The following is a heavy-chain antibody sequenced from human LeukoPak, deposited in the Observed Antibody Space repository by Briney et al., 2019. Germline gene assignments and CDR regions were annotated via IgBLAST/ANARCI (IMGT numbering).Heavy chain of an antibody. CDR2: IYYSGST. V-gene: IGHV4-31*03. CDR1: GGSISSGGYY. J-gene: IGHJ6*03. Sequence: SETLSLTCTVSGGSISSGGYYWSWIRQHPGKGLEWIGYIYYSGSTYYNPSLKGRVTISVDTSKNQFSLKLSSVTAADTAVYYCARTLGYYYYMDVWGKGTTVTVSS. CDR3: ARTLGYYYYMDV.